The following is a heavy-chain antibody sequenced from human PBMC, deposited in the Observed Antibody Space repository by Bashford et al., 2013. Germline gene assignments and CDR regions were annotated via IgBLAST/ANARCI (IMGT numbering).Heavy chain of an antibody. D-gene: IGHD3-10*01. CDR3: ARERDGSGSYYNAEWRYYYGMDV. J-gene: IGHJ6*02. CDR2: ISSSSSTI. V-gene: IGHV3-48*01. Sequence: GGSLRLSCAASGFTFSSYSMNWVRQAPGKGLEWVSYISSSSSTIYYADSVKGRFTISRDNAKNSLYLQMNSLRAEDTAVYYCARERDGSGSYYNAEWRYYYGMDVWGQGTTVTVSS. CDR1: GFTFSSYS.